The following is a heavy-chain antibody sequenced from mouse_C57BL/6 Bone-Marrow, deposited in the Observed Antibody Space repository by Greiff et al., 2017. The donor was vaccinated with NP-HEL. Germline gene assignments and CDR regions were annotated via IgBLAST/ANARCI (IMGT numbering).Heavy chain of an antibody. CDR2: ISTYYGDA. CDR3: ARKRVRWLLPYYFDY. Sequence: QVHVKQSGPELVRPGVSVKISCKGSGYTFTDYAMHWVKQSHAKSLEWIGVISTYYGDASYNQKFKDKATMTVDKSSSTAYMELATLTSEDSAVYYCARKRVRWLLPYYFDYWGQGTTLTVSS. CDR1: GYTFTDYA. J-gene: IGHJ2*01. V-gene: IGHV1-67*01. D-gene: IGHD2-3*01.